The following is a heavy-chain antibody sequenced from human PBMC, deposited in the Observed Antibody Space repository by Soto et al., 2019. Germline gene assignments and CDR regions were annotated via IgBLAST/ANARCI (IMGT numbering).Heavy chain of an antibody. CDR2: VYSTGGV. J-gene: IGHJ6*02. CDR1: GDSIGRFY. V-gene: IGHV4-4*07. Sequence: QLHESGPGLVKPSETLSLTCNVSGDSIGRFYWSWIRQSAGKVLEWIGRVYSTGGVTYNPALKCRVTISLDRSNNHVSLEMNSVTAADTAVYFCARDLSGTGLDIWGRGTRVSVSS. CDR3: ARDLSGTGLDI. D-gene: IGHD1-26*01.